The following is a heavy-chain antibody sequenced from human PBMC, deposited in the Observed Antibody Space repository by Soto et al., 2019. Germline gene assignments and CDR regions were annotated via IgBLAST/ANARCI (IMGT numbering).Heavy chain of an antibody. J-gene: IGHJ6*02. CDR3: ARVKRLKRSHDYGDYYYYGMDV. V-gene: IGHV1-18*01. CDR1: GYTFTSYG. Sequence: ASVKVSCKASGYTFTSYGISWVRQAPGQGLEWMGWISAYNGNTNYAQKLQGRVTMTTDTSTSTAYMELRSLRSDDTAVYYCARVKRLKRSHDYGDYYYYGMDVWGQGTTVTVSS. D-gene: IGHD4-17*01. CDR2: ISAYNGNT.